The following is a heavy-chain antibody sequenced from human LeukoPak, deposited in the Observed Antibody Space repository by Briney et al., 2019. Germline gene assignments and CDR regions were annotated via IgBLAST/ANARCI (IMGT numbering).Heavy chain of an antibody. CDR3: ARGSASNFDY. J-gene: IGHJ4*02. Sequence: SETLSLTCTVSGGSISSYYWSWIRQPPGKGLEWIGYIYYSGSANYNPSLKSRVTISVDTSKNQFSLKLSSVAAADTAVYYCARGSASNFDYWGQGTLVTVSS. CDR2: IYYSGSA. D-gene: IGHD6-13*01. CDR1: GGSISSYY. V-gene: IGHV4-59*01.